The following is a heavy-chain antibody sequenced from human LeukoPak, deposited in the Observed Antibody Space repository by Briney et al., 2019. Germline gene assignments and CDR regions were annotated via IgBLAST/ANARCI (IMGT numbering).Heavy chain of an antibody. CDR2: IDPNSGGT. CDR3: ARDWTGSYSG. CDR1: GYTFTAHD. J-gene: IGHJ4*02. V-gene: IGHV1-2*06. D-gene: IGHD3/OR15-3a*01. Sequence: ASVKVSCKASGYTFTAHDMHWVRQVPGQGLEWMGRIDPNSGGTTYAQKFQGRVSMTRDTSITTGYMELSGLRSDDTAVYYRARDWTGSYSGRGQGTLVTVSS.